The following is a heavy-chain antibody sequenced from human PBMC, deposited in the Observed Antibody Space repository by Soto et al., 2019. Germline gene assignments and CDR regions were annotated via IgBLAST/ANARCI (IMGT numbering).Heavy chain of an antibody. D-gene: IGHD2-15*01. CDR3: ARDSAPTEGLGYCSGGSCYYYYGMDV. CDR1: GFTFSSYS. Sequence: GGSLRLSCAASGFTFSSYSMNWVRQAPGKGLEWVSYISSSSSTIYYADSVKGRFTISRDNAKNSLYLQMNSLRAEDTAVYYCARDSAPTEGLGYCSGGSCYYYYGMDVWGQGTTVTVSS. CDR2: ISSSSSTI. V-gene: IGHV3-48*04. J-gene: IGHJ6*02.